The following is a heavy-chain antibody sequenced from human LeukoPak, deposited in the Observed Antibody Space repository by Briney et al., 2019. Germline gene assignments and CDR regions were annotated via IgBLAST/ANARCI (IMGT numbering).Heavy chain of an antibody. J-gene: IGHJ5*02. CDR3: ARGGGYSSSWKNWFDP. D-gene: IGHD6-13*01. V-gene: IGHV1-69*04. CDR2: ITPILGIA. Sequence: ASVKVSCKASGGTFSSYAISWVRQAPGQGLEWMGRITPILGIANYAQKFQGRVTITADKSTSTAYMELSSLRSEDTAVYYCARGGGYSSSWKNWFDPWGQGTLVTVSS. CDR1: GGTFSSYA.